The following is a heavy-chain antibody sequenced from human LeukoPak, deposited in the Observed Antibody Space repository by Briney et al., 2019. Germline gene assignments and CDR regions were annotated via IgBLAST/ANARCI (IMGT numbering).Heavy chain of an antibody. CDR2: ISYDGSNK. J-gene: IGHJ4*02. D-gene: IGHD2-2*01. Sequence: GGSLRLSCAASGFTFSSYAMHWVRQAPGKGLEWVAVISYDGSNKYYADSVKGRFTVSRDNSKNTLYLQMNSLRVEDTALYYCAREESAMVVIDYWGQGTLVTVSS. V-gene: IGHV3-30-3*01. CDR3: AREESAMVVIDY. CDR1: GFTFSSYA.